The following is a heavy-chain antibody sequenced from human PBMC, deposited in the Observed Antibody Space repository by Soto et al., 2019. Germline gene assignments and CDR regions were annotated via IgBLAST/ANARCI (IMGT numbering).Heavy chain of an antibody. CDR1: GYTFTSYG. D-gene: IGHD6-13*01. CDR3: ARGYGELGYSSSWSVLPYYYGMDV. V-gene: IGHV1-18*01. Sequence: GASVKVSCKASGYTFTSYGISWVRQAPGQGLEWMGWISAYNGNTNYAQKLQGRVTMTTDTSTSTAYMELRSLRSDDTAVYYCARGYGELGYSSSWSVLPYYYGMDVWGQGTTVTVSS. J-gene: IGHJ6*02. CDR2: ISAYNGNT.